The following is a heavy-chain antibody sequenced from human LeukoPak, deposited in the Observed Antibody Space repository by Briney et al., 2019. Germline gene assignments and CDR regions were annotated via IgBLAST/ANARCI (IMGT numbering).Heavy chain of an antibody. CDR2: IIPMFATA. D-gene: IGHD1-26*01. CDR3: ARGGSGSYYPSTNYYYGMDV. J-gene: IGHJ6*02. CDR1: GGSFSSYA. V-gene: IGHV1-69*13. Sequence: ASVKVSCKASGGSFSSYAISWVRQAPGQGLEWMGGIIPMFATANYAQKFQGRVTITADESTSTAYMELSCLRSEDTAVYYCARGGSGSYYPSTNYYYGMDVWGQGTTVTVSS.